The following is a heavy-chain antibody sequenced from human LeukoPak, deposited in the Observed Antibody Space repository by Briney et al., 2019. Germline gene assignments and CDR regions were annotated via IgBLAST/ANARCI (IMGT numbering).Heavy chain of an antibody. Sequence: PGWSLRLSCAASGFTFSDYYMSWIRQAPGKGLEWVSYISSSGSTIYYADSVKGRFTISRDNAKNSLYLQMNSLRAEDTAVYYCARDPSIYGDYLTSGYDYWGQGTLVTVSS. D-gene: IGHD4-17*01. CDR3: ARDPSIYGDYLTSGYDY. CDR1: GFTFSDYY. J-gene: IGHJ4*02. CDR2: ISSSGSTI. V-gene: IGHV3-11*04.